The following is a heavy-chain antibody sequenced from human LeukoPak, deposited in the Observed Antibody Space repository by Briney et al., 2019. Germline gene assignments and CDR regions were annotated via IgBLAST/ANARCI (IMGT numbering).Heavy chain of an antibody. J-gene: IGHJ4*02. CDR3: ATKKYSGSFYAF. V-gene: IGHV1-2*02. Sequence: GASVKVSCKASGYSSTDYYIYWVRQAPGQGLEWMGWIKPNSGDTNYVQKFEGRVTMTRDTSISTAYTELSSLRSDDTAVYYCATKKYSGSFYAFWGQGTLVTVSS. D-gene: IGHD1-26*01. CDR2: IKPNSGDT. CDR1: GYSSTDYY.